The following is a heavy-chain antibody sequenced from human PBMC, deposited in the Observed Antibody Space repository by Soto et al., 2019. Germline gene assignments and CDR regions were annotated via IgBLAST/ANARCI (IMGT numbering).Heavy chain of an antibody. V-gene: IGHV3-33*01. CDR1: GFNLNSHA. CDR3: ARSPDYDVFPDF. J-gene: IGHJ4*01. Sequence: QVHLVESGGGVVQPGTSLRLSCVASGFNLNSHAIHWVRQAPDKGLEWVAVIWYDGNNRYYAESAKGRFTISRDDSKNTVYLQLNSLRVEDTAVFYCARSPDYDVFPDFWGQGTLVTVSS. D-gene: IGHD3-9*01. CDR2: IWYDGNNR.